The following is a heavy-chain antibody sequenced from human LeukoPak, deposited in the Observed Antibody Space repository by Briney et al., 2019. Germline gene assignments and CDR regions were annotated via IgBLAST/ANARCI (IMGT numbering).Heavy chain of an antibody. J-gene: IGHJ6*04. V-gene: IGHV3-30*03. CDR2: ISYDGSNK. CDR3: ARTGSLAPYFGMDV. Sequence: GGSLRLSCAASGFTFSSYGMHWVRQAPGKGLEWVAVISYDGSNKYYADSVKGRFTISRDNSKNTLYLQMNSLRAEDTAVYYCARTGSLAPYFGMDVWGKGTTVTVSS. D-gene: IGHD2-15*01. CDR1: GFTFSSYG.